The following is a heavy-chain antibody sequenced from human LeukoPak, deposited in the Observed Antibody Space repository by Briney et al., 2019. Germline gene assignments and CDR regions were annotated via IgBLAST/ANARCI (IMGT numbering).Heavy chain of an antibody. D-gene: IGHD2/OR15-2a*01. V-gene: IGHV3-72*01. Sequence: GGSLRLSCAGSGFTFSDHYMEWVRQAPGKGLEWVDCIRNKAESYTPTYAASVIGRFTFSRDNSNNSVFLQMVSLRAEDTAIYDCVRGAGHAFVWWGQGTLVTVSS. CDR2: IRNKAESYTP. J-gene: IGHJ4*02. CDR1: GFTFSDHY. CDR3: VRGAGHAFVW.